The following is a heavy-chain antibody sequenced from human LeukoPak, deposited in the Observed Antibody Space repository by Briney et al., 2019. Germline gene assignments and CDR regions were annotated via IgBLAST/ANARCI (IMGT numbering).Heavy chain of an antibody. CDR1: GFSFTTYW. CDR3: QRDSDGN. CDR2: IKQDGTEK. J-gene: IGHJ4*02. V-gene: IGHV3-7*01. D-gene: IGHD1-26*01. Sequence: RSGGSLRLSCGASGFSFTTYWMGWVRQAPGKGLEWVANIKQDGTEKYYVDSVKGRFTISRDNAKNSLYLQMNSLRAEDTAVYYCQRDSDGNWGQGTLVTVSS.